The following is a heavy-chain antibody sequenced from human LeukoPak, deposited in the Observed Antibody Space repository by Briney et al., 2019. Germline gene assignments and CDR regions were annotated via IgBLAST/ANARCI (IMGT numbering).Heavy chain of an antibody. CDR2: ISGSGDKT. Sequence: PGGSLRLSCAASGFTFSNYAMNWVRQAPGKGLEWVSGISGSGDKTYFADSVKGRFTISRDNSKNTLYLQMNSLRAEDTAVYYCARSGFYNWNYGPRNWFDPWGQGTLVTVSS. V-gene: IGHV3-23*01. CDR1: GFTFSNYA. J-gene: IGHJ5*02. CDR3: ARSGFYNWNYGPRNWFDP. D-gene: IGHD1-7*01.